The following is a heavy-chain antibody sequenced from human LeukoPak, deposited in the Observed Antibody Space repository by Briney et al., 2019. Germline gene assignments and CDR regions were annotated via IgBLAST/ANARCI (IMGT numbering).Heavy chain of an antibody. J-gene: IGHJ3*01. Sequence: SETLSLTCTVSGGSINNYYWSWIRQPAGKGLEWIGRLYSSGTTKHNPSLESRVTMSADTSKNQLSLKLTSVTAADTAVYYCATAGGSSDAFNLWGQGTMVTVSS. V-gene: IGHV4-4*07. CDR2: LYSSGTT. CDR3: ATAGGSSDAFNL. D-gene: IGHD3-16*01. CDR1: GGSINNYY.